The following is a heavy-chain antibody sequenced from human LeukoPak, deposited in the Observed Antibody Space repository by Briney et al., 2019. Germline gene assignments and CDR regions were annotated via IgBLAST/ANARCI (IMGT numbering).Heavy chain of an antibody. V-gene: IGHV4-34*01. CDR1: GGSFSGYY. J-gene: IGHJ4*02. D-gene: IGHD5-18*01. CDR2: INHSGST. CDR3: ARGSNTAMVTTFDH. Sequence: SETLSLTCAVYGGSFSGYYWSWIRQPPGKGLEWIGEINHSGSTNYNPSLKSRVTISVDTSKNQFSLKLSSVTAADTAVYYCARGSNTAMVTTFDHWGQGTLVTVSS.